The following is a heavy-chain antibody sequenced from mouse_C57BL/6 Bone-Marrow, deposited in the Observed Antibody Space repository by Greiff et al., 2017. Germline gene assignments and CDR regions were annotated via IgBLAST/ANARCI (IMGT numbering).Heavy chain of an antibody. Sequence: EVQLQESGGGLVKPGGSLKLSCAASGFTFSDYGMHWVRQAPEKGLEWVAYISSGSSTIYYADTVNGRFTIARDNAKHTLFLQMTSLRSEDTAMYYCARVSPYYGSSFPTWFAYWGQGTLVTVSA. J-gene: IGHJ3*01. V-gene: IGHV5-17*01. CDR2: ISSGSSTI. D-gene: IGHD1-1*01. CDR3: ARVSPYYGSSFPTWFAY. CDR1: GFTFSDYG.